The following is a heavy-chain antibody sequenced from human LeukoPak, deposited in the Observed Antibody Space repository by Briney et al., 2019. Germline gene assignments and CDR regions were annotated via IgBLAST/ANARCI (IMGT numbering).Heavy chain of an antibody. D-gene: IGHD2-2*01. Sequence: PSETLSLTCSVSGGSISSSSYYWGWIRQPPGKGLEWIGSIYYSGSTYYNPSLKSRVTISVDTSKNQFSLKLSSVTAADTAVYYSASTRVVPAAPFDYWGQGTLVTVSS. CDR1: GGSISSSSYY. CDR3: ASTRVVPAAPFDY. CDR2: IYYSGST. J-gene: IGHJ4*02. V-gene: IGHV4-39*01.